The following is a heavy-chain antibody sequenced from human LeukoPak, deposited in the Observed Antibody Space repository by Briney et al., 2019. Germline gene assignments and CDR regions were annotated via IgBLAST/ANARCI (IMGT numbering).Heavy chain of an antibody. J-gene: IGHJ4*02. CDR3: ARGPYVLLWFGELLGGGPFDY. CDR1: GYTFTSCD. V-gene: IGHV1-8*01. D-gene: IGHD3-10*01. CDR2: RNPNSGNT. Sequence: GASVKVSCKASGYTFTSCDINCVRQATGQWLELMGWRNPNSGNTGYAQKFQGRVTMTRNTSISTAYMELSSLRSEDTAVYYCARGPYVLLWFGELLGGGPFDYWGQGTLVTVSS.